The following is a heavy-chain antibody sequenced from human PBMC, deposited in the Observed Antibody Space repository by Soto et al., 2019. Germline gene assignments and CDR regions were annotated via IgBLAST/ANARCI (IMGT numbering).Heavy chain of an antibody. J-gene: IGHJ4*02. D-gene: IGHD6-13*01. CDR3: ARDGYSSSWYYIDQHHQGYFDY. CDR2: IWYDGSNK. Sequence: GGSLRLSCAASGFTFSSYGMHWVRQAPGKGLEWVAVIWYDGSNKYYADSVKGRFTISRDNSKNTLYLQMNSLRAEDTAVYYCARDGYSSSWYYIDQHHQGYFDYWGQGTLVTVSS. CDR1: GFTFSSYG. V-gene: IGHV3-33*01.